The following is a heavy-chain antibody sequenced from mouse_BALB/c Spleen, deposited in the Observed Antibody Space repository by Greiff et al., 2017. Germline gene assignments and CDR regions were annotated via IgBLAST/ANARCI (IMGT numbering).Heavy chain of an antibody. D-gene: IGHD1-2*01. CDR3: TRSRYYGSYYYAMDY. Sequence: QVQLKQSGAELVKPGASVKLSCKASGYPFPSYYLYWGEQRPGQGLEWIGEINPSNGGTNFNEKFKSKATLTVDKSSSTAYMQLSSLTSEDSAVYYCTRSRYYGSYYYAMDYWGQGTSVTVSS. J-gene: IGHJ4*01. CDR2: INPSNGGT. CDR1: GYPFPSYY. V-gene: IGHV1S81*02.